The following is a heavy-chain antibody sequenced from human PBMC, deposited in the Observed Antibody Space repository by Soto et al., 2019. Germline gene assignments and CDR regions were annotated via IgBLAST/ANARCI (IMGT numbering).Heavy chain of an antibody. V-gene: IGHV3-21*01. CDR3: TRDASRDSSARGWFDP. CDR2: ISSNSAYI. J-gene: IGHJ5*02. D-gene: IGHD6-13*01. CDR1: GFTFRSFT. Sequence: KSGGSLRLSCAGSGFTFRSFTMNWVRQAPGKGLEWVSTISSNSAYIYYTDALRGRFTISRDNAKNPLHLQMNSLRAEDTAVYYCTRDASRDSSARGWFDPWGPGTLVTVSS.